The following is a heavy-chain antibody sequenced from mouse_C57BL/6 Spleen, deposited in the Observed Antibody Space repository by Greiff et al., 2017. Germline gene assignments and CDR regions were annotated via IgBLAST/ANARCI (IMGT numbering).Heavy chain of an antibody. J-gene: IGHJ4*01. D-gene: IGHD4-1*02. CDR3: ARSGGNWDVDYYAMDY. CDR1: GYAFSSYW. V-gene: IGHV1-80*01. Sequence: QVQLQQSGAELVKPGASVKISCKASGYAFSSYWMNWVKQRPGKGLEWIGQIYPGDGDTNYNGKFKGKATLTADKSSSTAYMQLSSLTSEDSAVYFCARSGGNWDVDYYAMDYWGQGTSVTVSS. CDR2: IYPGDGDT.